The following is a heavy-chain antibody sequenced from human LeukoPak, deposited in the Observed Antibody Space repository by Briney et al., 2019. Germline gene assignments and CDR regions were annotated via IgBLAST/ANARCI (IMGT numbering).Heavy chain of an antibody. CDR3: AQSIHCSGGSCYSH. CDR1: GFTFSSYA. CDR2: ISGSGGST. J-gene: IGHJ4*02. Sequence: GGSLSLSCAASGFTFSSYAMSWVRQAPGKGVEWVSAISGSGGSTYYAASVKGRFTISRDNSKNTLYLQMNSLRAEDTAVYYCAQSIHCSGGSCYSHWGQGTLVTVSS. V-gene: IGHV3-23*01. D-gene: IGHD2-15*01.